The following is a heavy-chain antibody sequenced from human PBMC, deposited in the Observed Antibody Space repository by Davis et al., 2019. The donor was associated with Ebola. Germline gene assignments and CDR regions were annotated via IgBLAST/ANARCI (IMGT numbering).Heavy chain of an antibody. J-gene: IGHJ2*01. CDR2: ISGSGGST. V-gene: IGHV3-23*01. CDR3: ATGTSGWYPVGLFWYFDL. Sequence: GESLKISCAASGFTFSSYAMSWVRQAPGKGLEWVSAISGSGGSTYYADSVKGRFTISRDNSRNTLYLQMNSLRAEDTAVYYCATGTSGWYPVGLFWYFDLWGRGTLVTVSS. D-gene: IGHD6-19*01. CDR1: GFTFSSYA.